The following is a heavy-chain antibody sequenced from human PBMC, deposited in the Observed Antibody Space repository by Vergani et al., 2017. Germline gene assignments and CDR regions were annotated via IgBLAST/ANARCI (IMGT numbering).Heavy chain of an antibody. J-gene: IGHJ3*02. V-gene: IGHV4-31*03. CDR3: ARLNSADDAFDI. CDR2: IYYSGST. D-gene: IGHD3-10*01. CDR1: GGSISSGGYY. Sequence: QVQLQESGPGLVKPSQTLSLTCTVSGGSISSGGYYWSWIRQHPGKGLVCIGYIYYSGSTYYNPSLKSRVTISVDTSKNHFSLKLSSVTAADTAVYYCARLNSADDAFDIWGQGTMVTVSS.